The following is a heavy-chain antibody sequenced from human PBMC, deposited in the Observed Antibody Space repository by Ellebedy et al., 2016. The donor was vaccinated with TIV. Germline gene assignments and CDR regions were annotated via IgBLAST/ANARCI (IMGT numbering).Heavy chain of an antibody. CDR2: IYPGDSDT. Sequence: GESLKISXKGSGYSFTSYWIGWVRQMPGKGLEWMGIIYPGDSDTRYSPSFQGQVTISADKSISTAYLQWSSLKASDTAMYYCARRGETVYYYGSGSYHDTFDIWGQGTMVTVSS. V-gene: IGHV5-51*01. CDR1: GYSFTSYW. CDR3: ARRGETVYYYGSGSYHDTFDI. D-gene: IGHD3-10*01. J-gene: IGHJ3*02.